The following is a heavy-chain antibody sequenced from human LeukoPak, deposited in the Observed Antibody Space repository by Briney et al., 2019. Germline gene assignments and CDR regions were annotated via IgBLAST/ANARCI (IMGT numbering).Heavy chain of an antibody. CDR3: ARAGPPTMVRGALDY. J-gene: IGHJ4*02. V-gene: IGHV1-18*01. CDR1: GGTFSSYA. D-gene: IGHD3-10*01. Sequence: GASVKVSCKASGGTFSSYAISWVRQAPGQGLEWMGWISAYNGNTNYAQKLQGRVTMTTDTSTSTAYMELRSLRSDDTAVYYCARAGPPTMVRGALDYWGQGTLVTVSS. CDR2: ISAYNGNT.